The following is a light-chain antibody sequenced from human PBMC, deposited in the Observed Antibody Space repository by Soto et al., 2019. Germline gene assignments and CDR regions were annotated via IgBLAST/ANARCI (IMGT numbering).Light chain of an antibody. CDR2: GAS. J-gene: IGKJ1*01. V-gene: IGKV3-15*01. CDR1: QSISDT. Sequence: EIVMTQSPATLSVSPGGRATLSCGASQSISDTLAWYQQKPGQAPRLLIHGASTRATGIPARFSGGGSGTEFTLTISSLQSEDFAVYYCQHYNNWPRTFGQGTKVDIK. CDR3: QHYNNWPRT.